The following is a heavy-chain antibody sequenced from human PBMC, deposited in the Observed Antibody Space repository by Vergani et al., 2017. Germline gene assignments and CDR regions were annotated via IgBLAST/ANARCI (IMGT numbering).Heavy chain of an antibody. V-gene: IGHV3-11*06. J-gene: IGHJ3*02. CDR3: ARVGAAWAFDI. CDR2: IISSNSHT. CDR1: GFTFSDFY. Sequence: QVQLVESGGGLVKPGGSLRLSCAASGFTFSDFYMSWIRQAPGKGLEWVSYIISSNSHTNHADSVKGRFTISRDNAKNSLYLQMNSLRAEDTAVYYCARVGAAWAFDIWGQGTMVTVSS. D-gene: IGHD3-3*01.